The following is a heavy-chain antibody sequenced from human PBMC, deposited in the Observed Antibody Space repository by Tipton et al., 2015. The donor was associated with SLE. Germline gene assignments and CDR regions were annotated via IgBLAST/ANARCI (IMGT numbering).Heavy chain of an antibody. CDR3: ARGERRAAAGTGYFDY. CDR1: GFTFSSYA. V-gene: IGHV3-30*04. CDR2: ISHDGSNK. D-gene: IGHD6-13*01. Sequence: QLVQSGGGVVQPGRSLRLSCAASGFTFSSYAMHWVRQAPGKGLEWVAVISHDGSNKYYADSVKGRFTISRDNSKNTLYLQMNSLRAEDTAVYYCARGERRAAAGTGYFDYWGQGTLVTVSS. J-gene: IGHJ4*02.